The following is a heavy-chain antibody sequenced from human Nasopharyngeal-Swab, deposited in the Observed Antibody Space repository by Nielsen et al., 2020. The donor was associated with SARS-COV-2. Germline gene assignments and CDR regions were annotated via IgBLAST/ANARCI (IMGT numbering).Heavy chain of an antibody. J-gene: IGHJ4*02. V-gene: IGHV4-61*01. Sequence: SETLSLPCTVSGGSVCSDSYYWSWIRQPPGKGLEWIGYIYYSGSTNYNPSLKSRVPISVDTSKNQFSLKLSSVTAADTAVYYCASSGVLWELLLDYWGQGTLVTVSS. CDR1: GGSVCSDSYY. CDR2: IYYSGST. CDR3: ASSGVLWELLLDY. D-gene: IGHD1-26*01.